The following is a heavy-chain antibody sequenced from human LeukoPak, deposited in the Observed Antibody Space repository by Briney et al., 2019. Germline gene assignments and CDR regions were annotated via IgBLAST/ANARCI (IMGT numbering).Heavy chain of an antibody. Sequence: GGSLRLSCAASGFTFSSYWMSWVRQAPGKGLEWGANIKQDGSEKYYVDSVKGRFTISRDNAKNSLYLQMNSLRAEDTAVYYCARIYDSARYYYYMDVWGKGTTVTVSS. CDR2: IKQDGSEK. D-gene: IGHD5/OR15-5a*01. CDR3: ARIYDSARYYYYMDV. CDR1: GFTFSSYW. V-gene: IGHV3-7*01. J-gene: IGHJ6*03.